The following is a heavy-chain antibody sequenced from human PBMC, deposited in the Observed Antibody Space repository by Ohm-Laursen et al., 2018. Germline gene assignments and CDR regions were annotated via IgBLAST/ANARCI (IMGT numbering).Heavy chain of an antibody. CDR2: ISYDGSNK. CDR1: GFTFSSYG. V-gene: IGHV3-30*03. Sequence: RSLRLSCAASGFTFSSYGMHWVRQAPGKGLEWVAVISYDGSNKYYADSVKGRFTISRDNSKNTLYLQMNSLRAEGTAVYYCARSSMVRGVIRVPYYYGMDVWGQGTTVTVSS. D-gene: IGHD3-10*01. J-gene: IGHJ6*02. CDR3: ARSSMVRGVIRVPYYYGMDV.